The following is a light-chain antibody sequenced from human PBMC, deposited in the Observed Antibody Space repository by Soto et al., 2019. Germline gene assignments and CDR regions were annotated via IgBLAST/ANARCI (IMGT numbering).Light chain of an antibody. CDR1: SSDVGGYNY. CDR3: SSYTCSTTGV. CDR2: DVS. Sequence: QSALTQPASVSGSPGQSITISCTGTSSDVGGYNYVSWYEQHPGKAPKLMIYDVSNRPSGVSNRFSGSKSGNSASLTTSGLQAEDEADYYCSSYTCSTTGVFGTGTKLTVL. J-gene: IGLJ1*01. V-gene: IGLV2-14*01.